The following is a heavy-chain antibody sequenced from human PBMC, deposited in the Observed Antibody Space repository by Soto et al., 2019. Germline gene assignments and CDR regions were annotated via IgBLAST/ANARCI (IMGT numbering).Heavy chain of an antibody. Sequence: SGPTLVNPTQTLTLTCTFSGFSLSTSGMRVSWIRQPPGKALEWLARIDWDDDKFYSTSLKTRLTISKDTSKNQVVLTMTNIDPVDTATYDWARLQAQYGMDVWGQGTTVTVSS. CDR3: ARLQAQYGMDV. CDR1: GFSLSTSGMR. CDR2: IDWDDDK. V-gene: IGHV2-70*04. J-gene: IGHJ6*02.